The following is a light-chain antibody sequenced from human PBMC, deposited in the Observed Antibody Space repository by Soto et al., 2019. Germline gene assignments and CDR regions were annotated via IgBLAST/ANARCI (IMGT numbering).Light chain of an antibody. CDR2: ADN. J-gene: IGLJ1*01. CDR3: QSYDTSPSGYV. V-gene: IGLV1-40*01. Sequence: LTQPPSVSGAPGQRVTISCTGSSSNIGAGYDVHWYQQLPGTAPKLLIYADNNRPAGVPDRFSASKSGTSASLAITGLQAEDEADYYCQSYDTSPSGYVFGTGTKVTVL. CDR1: SSNIGAGYD.